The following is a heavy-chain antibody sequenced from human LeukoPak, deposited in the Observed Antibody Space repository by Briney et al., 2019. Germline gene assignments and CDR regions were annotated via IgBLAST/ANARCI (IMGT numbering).Heavy chain of an antibody. Sequence: GGSLRLSCAASGFTFSNYAMSWVRQAPGKGLEWVSAISGGVGSTHYADSVKGRFTISRDNSKNTLYLQMNSLRAEDTAVYYCAKSLVDTAMVYYFDYWGQGTLVTVSS. D-gene: IGHD5-18*01. CDR2: ISGGVGST. CDR3: AKSLVDTAMVYYFDY. J-gene: IGHJ4*02. CDR1: GFTFSNYA. V-gene: IGHV3-23*01.